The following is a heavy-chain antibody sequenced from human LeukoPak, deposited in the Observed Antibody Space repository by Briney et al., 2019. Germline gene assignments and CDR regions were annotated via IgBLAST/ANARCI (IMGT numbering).Heavy chain of an antibody. D-gene: IGHD3/OR15-3a*01. V-gene: IGHV4-31*03. CDR2: IYYNGST. Sequence: SETLSLTCTVSGGSISSGGYYWSWIRQHPGKGLEWIGYIYYNGSTYYNPSLKSRVTISVDTSKNQFSLKLSSVTAADTAVYYCARASMILGAFDIWGQGTMVTVSS. CDR1: GGSISSGGYY. J-gene: IGHJ3*02. CDR3: ARASMILGAFDI.